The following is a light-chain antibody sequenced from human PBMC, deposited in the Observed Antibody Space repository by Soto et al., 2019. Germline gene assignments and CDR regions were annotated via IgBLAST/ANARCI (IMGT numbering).Light chain of an antibody. J-gene: IGLJ2*01. CDR1: SSGIGTFNL. CDR3: YSFAGFNTQ. V-gene: IGLV2-23*02. Sequence: QSVLTQPASVSGSPGQSIAISCTGNSSGIGTFNLVSWYQQHPGKAPKLIIYEVNKRPSGISSRFSGPKSGNTASLTISGLQAEDEADYYCYSFAGFNTQFGGGTKVTVL. CDR2: EVN.